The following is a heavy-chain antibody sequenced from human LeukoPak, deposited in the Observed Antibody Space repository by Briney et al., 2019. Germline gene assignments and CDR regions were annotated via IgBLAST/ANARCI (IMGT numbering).Heavy chain of an antibody. CDR2: ITGSGDIT. D-gene: IGHD3-9*01. V-gene: IGHV3-23*01. J-gene: IGHJ4*02. CDR1: GFIFRNYA. Sequence: GGSLRLSCAASGFIFRNYAMSWVRQAPGKRLEWVSAITGSGDITYYADSVKGRFTISRDNSKNTLYVEMNTLRAEDTAVYYRAKWGDFDILTGYYVPDFWGQGTLVTVSP. CDR3: AKWGDFDILTGYYVPDF.